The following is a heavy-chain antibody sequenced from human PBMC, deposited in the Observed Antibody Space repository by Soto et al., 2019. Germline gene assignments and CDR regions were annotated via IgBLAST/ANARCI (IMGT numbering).Heavy chain of an antibody. V-gene: IGHV1-18*04. CDR2: ISAYNGNT. Sequence: KVSCNASFYTFTSYGISWVRQAPGQGLEWMGWISAYNGNTNYAQKLQGRVTMTTDTSTSTAYMELRSLRSDDTAVYYCARDRAFLEYSSSSPIRNWFDPWGQGTLVTVSS. D-gene: IGHD6-6*01. CDR3: ARDRAFLEYSSSSPIRNWFDP. CDR1: FYTFTSYG. J-gene: IGHJ5*02.